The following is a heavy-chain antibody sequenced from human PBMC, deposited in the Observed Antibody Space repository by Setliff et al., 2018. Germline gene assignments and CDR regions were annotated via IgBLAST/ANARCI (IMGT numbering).Heavy chain of an antibody. CDR3: AKELIEVMMTGLEF. J-gene: IGHJ4*02. D-gene: IGHD3-22*01. V-gene: IGHV3-30*02. CDR2: IRHDGNNK. CDR1: GFTFSTSA. Sequence: PGGSLRLSCAASGFTFSTSAMTWVRQAPGKGLEWVAFIRHDGNNKYYKDSVRGRFTISRDNSKNTVYLQMNNLRPEDTAVYYCAKELIEVMMTGLEFWGQGTMVTVSS.